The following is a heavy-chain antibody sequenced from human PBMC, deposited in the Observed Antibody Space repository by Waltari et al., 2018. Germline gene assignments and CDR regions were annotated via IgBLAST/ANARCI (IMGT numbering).Heavy chain of an antibody. J-gene: IGHJ5*02. V-gene: IGHV4-34*01. CDR1: GGSFSGYY. Sequence: QVQLQQWGAGLLKPSETLSLTCAVYGGSFSGYYWSWIRQPPGKGLEWIGEINHSGSTNYNPALKSRVTISVDTSKNQFSLKLSSVTAADTAVYYCARGRYPTKRANWFDPWGQGTLVTVSS. D-gene: IGHD1-26*01. CDR3: ARGRYPTKRANWFDP. CDR2: INHSGST.